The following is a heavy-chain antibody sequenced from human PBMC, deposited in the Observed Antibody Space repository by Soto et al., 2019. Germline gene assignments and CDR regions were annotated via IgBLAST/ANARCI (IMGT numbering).Heavy chain of an antibody. CDR2: IYHSGST. CDR3: PRLLSAFDI. D-gene: IGHD3-16*02. CDR1: GYSISSGYY. Sequence: QVQLQESGPGLVKPSETLSLTCAVSGYSISSGYYWGWIRQPPGKGLEWIGSIYHSGSTYYNPSLKSRVTTPVDPSKNQFPLMLSSLTAADTAVYYCPRLLSAFDIWGQGTMVTVSS. J-gene: IGHJ3*02. V-gene: IGHV4-38-2*01.